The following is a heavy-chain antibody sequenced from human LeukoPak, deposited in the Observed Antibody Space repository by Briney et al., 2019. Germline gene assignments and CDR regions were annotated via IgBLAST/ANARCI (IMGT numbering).Heavy chain of an antibody. CDR2: IKQDGSEK. CDR3: ARDQKTIVGAPYYYYYYMDV. V-gene: IGHV3-7*01. CDR1: GFTFSSYW. J-gene: IGHJ6*03. Sequence: TGGSLRLSCAASGFTFSSYWMSWVRQAPGKGLEWVANIKQDGSEKYYVDSVRGRFTISRDNAKNSLYLQMNSLRAEDTAVYYCARDQKTIVGAPYYYYYYMDVWGKGTTVTVSS. D-gene: IGHD1-26*01.